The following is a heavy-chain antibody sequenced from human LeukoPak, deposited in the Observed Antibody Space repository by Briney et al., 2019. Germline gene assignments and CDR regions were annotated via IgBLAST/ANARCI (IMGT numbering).Heavy chain of an antibody. CDR1: GFTFSNYA. V-gene: IGHV3-74*01. D-gene: IGHD3-22*01. Sequence: PGRSLRLSCAASGFTFSNYAMHWVRQAPGKGLVWVSRIKSDGSNTNYADSVKGRFTISRDNAKNTLYLQMNSLRAEDTAVYYCARDPANYYDSSGYYYNWGQGTLVTVSS. CDR3: ARDPANYYDSSGYYYN. J-gene: IGHJ4*02. CDR2: IKSDGSNT.